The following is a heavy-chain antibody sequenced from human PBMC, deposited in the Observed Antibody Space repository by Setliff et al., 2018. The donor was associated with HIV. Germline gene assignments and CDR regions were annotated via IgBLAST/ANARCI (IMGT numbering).Heavy chain of an antibody. Sequence: PGGSLRLSCAASGFTFSNYWMSWVRQAPGKGLEWVANIKEDGSEKNYVNSVKGRFTISRDNAKNSLYLQLNSLRVDDTALYYCARTSAGGQENDYWGQGTLVTVSS. J-gene: IGHJ4*02. V-gene: IGHV3-7*03. D-gene: IGHD3-10*01. CDR3: ARTSAGGQENDY. CDR2: IKEDGSEK. CDR1: GFTFSNYW.